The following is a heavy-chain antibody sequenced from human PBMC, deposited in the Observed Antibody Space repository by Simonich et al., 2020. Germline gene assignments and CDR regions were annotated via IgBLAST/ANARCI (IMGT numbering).Heavy chain of an antibody. V-gene: IGHV4-59*12. CDR3: ARRTTGITIFGAVTNYWYFDL. Sequence: ESGPGLVKPSETLSLTCTVSGGSISSYYWSWIRQPPGKGLEWIGYIYYSGSTNYNPSLKSRVTISVDTSKNQFSLKLSYVTAADTAVYYCARRTTGITIFGAVTNYWYFDLWGRGTLVTVSS. J-gene: IGHJ2*01. CDR2: IYYSGST. D-gene: IGHD3-3*01. CDR1: GGSISSYY.